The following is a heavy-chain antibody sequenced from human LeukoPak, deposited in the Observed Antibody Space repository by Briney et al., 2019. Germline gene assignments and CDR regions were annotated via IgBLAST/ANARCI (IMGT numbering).Heavy chain of an antibody. CDR2: IYSGGST. V-gene: IGHV3-66*01. Sequence: PGGSLRLSCAASGFTVSSNYMSWVRQAPGKGLEWVSVIYSGGSTYYADSVKGRFTISRDNSKNTLYLQMNSLRAEDTAVYYCARDGEYSSSWYGGYYFDYWGQGTLVTVSS. J-gene: IGHJ4*02. D-gene: IGHD6-13*01. CDR1: GFTVSSNY. CDR3: ARDGEYSSSWYGGYYFDY.